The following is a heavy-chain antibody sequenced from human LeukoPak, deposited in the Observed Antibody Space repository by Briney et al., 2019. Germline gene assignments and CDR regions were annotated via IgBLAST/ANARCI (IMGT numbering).Heavy chain of an antibody. D-gene: IGHD2-2*01. CDR3: AKINRYIVVVPAADAFDI. J-gene: IGHJ3*02. Sequence: GGSLRLSCAASGFTFSSYAMHWVRQAPGKGLEWVSAISGSGGSTYYADSVKGRFTISRDNSKNTLYLQMNSLRAEDTAVYYCAKINRYIVVVPAADAFDIWGQGTMVTVSS. V-gene: IGHV3-23*01. CDR1: GFTFSSYA. CDR2: ISGSGGST.